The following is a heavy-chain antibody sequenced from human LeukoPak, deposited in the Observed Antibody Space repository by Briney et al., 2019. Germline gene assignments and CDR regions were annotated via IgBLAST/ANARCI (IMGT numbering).Heavy chain of an antibody. CDR3: ARDSYRGYYDSSGYLGYFDY. CDR2: IWYDGSNK. CDR1: GFTFSSYG. D-gene: IGHD3-22*01. V-gene: IGHV3-33*01. J-gene: IGHJ4*02. Sequence: SGGSLRLSCAASGFTFSSYGMHWVRQAPGKGLEWVAVIWYDGSNKYYADSVKGRFTIPRDNSKNTLYLQMNSLRAEDTAVYYCARDSYRGYYDSSGYLGYFDYWGQGTLVTVSS.